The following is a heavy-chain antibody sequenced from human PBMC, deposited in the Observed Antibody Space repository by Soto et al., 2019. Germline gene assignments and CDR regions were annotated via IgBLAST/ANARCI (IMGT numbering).Heavy chain of an antibody. CDR3: ARMKLARLDL. CDR1: GVSFNSYG. CDR2: ITLNMPLT. V-gene: IGHV1-69*09. Sequence: QVQLLQSGAEVKRPGSSVRVSCKASGVSFNSYGFAWVRQAPGQGLEWLGKITLNMPLTNYAQSFQGRVTITAETSTSTSYVELTSLTSEDTAGYYCARMKLARLDLWGQGTLVTVSS. J-gene: IGHJ4*02.